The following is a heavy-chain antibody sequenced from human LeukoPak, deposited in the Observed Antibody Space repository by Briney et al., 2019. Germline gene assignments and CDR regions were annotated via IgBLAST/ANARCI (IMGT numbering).Heavy chain of an antibody. CDR3: ARESGIAAALDL. V-gene: IGHV3-74*01. Sequence: GGSLRLSCAASGFTFSSYWMHWVRQAPGKGLVWVSRINTDGSSTSYADSVKGRFTISRDNAKNTLYLQMDSLRAEDTAVYYCARESGIAAALDLWGQGTLVTVSS. J-gene: IGHJ5*02. CDR1: GFTFSSYW. D-gene: IGHD6-13*01. CDR2: INTDGSST.